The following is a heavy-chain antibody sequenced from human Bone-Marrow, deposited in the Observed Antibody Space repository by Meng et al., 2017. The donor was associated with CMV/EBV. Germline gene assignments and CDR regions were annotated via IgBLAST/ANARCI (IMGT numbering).Heavy chain of an antibody. D-gene: IGHD3-3*01. CDR2: IRYDGSNK. V-gene: IGHV3-30*02. CDR3: AKDVRSFYDFWSGYSGDY. Sequence: GGSLRLSCAASGFTFSSYGMHWVRQAPGKGLEWVAFIRYDGSNKYYADSVKGRFTISRDNSKNTLYLQMNSLRAEDTAVYYCAKDVRSFYDFWSGYSGDYWGQGTLVTVSS. J-gene: IGHJ4*02. CDR1: GFTFSSYG.